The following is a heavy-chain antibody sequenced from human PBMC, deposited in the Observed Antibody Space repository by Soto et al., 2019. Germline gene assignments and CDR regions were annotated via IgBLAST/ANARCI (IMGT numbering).Heavy chain of an antibody. D-gene: IGHD3-10*01. J-gene: IGHJ4*02. Sequence: ASVKVSCKDSGGTFSSYAISWVRQAPGQGLEWMGRIIPILGIANYAQKFQGRVTITADKSTSTAYMELSSLRSEDTAVYYCARPYGSGSYLDYWGQGTLVTVSS. CDR1: GGTFSSYA. CDR2: IIPILGIA. CDR3: ARPYGSGSYLDY. V-gene: IGHV1-69*04.